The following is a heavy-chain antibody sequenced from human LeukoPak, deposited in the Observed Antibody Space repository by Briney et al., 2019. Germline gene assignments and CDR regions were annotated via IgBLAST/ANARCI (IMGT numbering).Heavy chain of an antibody. V-gene: IGHV4-30-2*01. CDR1: GGSISSGGYY. CDR2: IYHSGST. CDR3: ARASGVCYRGRCFDY. Sequence: SETLSLTCTVSGGSISSGGYYWSWIRQPPGKGLEWIGYIYHSGSTYYNPSLKSRVTISVDRSKNQFSLKLSSVTAADTAVYYCARASGVCYRGRCFDYWGQGTLVTVSS. J-gene: IGHJ4*02. D-gene: IGHD2-8*01.